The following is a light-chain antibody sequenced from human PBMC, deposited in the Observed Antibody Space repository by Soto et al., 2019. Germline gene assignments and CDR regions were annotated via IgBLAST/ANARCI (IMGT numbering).Light chain of an antibody. Sequence: EIVLTQSPGTLSLSPGERATLSCRASQSVSSNNLAWYQQKPGQAPRLLIFGASSRATGIPDRFSGSGSGTDFTFTISRLETEDFAVYCCKQYASSPWTFGQGKKLEIK. J-gene: IGKJ1*01. CDR1: QSVSSNN. CDR2: GAS. V-gene: IGKV3-20*01. CDR3: KQYASSPWT.